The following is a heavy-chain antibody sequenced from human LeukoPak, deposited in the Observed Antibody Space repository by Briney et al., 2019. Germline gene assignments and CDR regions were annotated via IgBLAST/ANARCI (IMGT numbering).Heavy chain of an antibody. V-gene: IGHV3-21*01. D-gene: IGHD1-26*01. Sequence: GGSLGLSCAASGFTFSSYSMNWVRQAPGKGLEWVSSISSSSSYIYYADSVKGRFTISRDNAKNSLYLQMNSLRAEDTAVYYCARDLSIVGATSYAFDIWGQGTMVTVSS. CDR3: ARDLSIVGATSYAFDI. CDR1: GFTFSSYS. J-gene: IGHJ3*02. CDR2: ISSSSSYI.